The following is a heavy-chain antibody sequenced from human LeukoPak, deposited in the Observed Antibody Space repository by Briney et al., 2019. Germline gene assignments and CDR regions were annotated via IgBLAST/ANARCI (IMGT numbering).Heavy chain of an antibody. V-gene: IGHV3-30*02. Sequence: GGSLRLSWAASGFTFSSYGMEWVCQAPGKGLEWVAFIWYDGSNKYYADSVKGRFTISRDNSKHPLYLPMNSLRPEDTAVYYCAKDREYYYDSSGYYYDPPDWFDPWGQGTLVTVSS. D-gene: IGHD3-22*01. J-gene: IGHJ5*02. CDR3: AKDREYYYDSSGYYYDPPDWFDP. CDR1: GFTFSSYG. CDR2: IWYDGSNK.